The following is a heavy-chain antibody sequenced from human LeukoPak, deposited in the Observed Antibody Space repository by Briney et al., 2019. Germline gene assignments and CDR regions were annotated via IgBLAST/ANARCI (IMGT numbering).Heavy chain of an antibody. CDR3: AKDSSFRPYYDILTGYSNNWFDP. V-gene: IGHV3-23*01. Sequence: PGGSLRLSCAASGFTFSSYAMSWVRQAPGKGLEWVSAISGSGGSTYYADSVKGRFTISRDNSKNTLYLQMNSLRAEDTAVYYCAKDSSFRPYYDILTGYSNNWFDPWGQGTLATVSS. J-gene: IGHJ5*02. D-gene: IGHD3-9*01. CDR2: ISGSGGST. CDR1: GFTFSSYA.